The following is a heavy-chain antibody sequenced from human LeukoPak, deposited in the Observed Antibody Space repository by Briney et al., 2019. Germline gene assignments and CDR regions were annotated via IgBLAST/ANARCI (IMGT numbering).Heavy chain of an antibody. Sequence: TGGSLRLSCAASGFTFSNSAMSWVRQAPGKGLEWVSAISGSGGSTYYADSVKGRFTISRDNSKNTVYLQMNSLRADDTAVYYCAKAPGGIVGYWGQGTLVTVSS. CDR2: ISGSGGST. D-gene: IGHD3-16*01. J-gene: IGHJ4*02. V-gene: IGHV3-23*01. CDR3: AKAPGGIVGY. CDR1: GFTFSNSA.